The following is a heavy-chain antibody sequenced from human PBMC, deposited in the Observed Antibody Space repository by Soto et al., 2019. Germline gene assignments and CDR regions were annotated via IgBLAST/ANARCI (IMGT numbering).Heavy chain of an antibody. J-gene: IGHJ4*02. Sequence: GGSLRLSCAASGFTFSSYAMSWVRQAPGKGLEWVSAISGSGGSTYYADSVKGRFTISRDNSKNTLYLQMNSLRAEDMAVYYCAKDPNKLTTATGYWGQGTLVTVSS. CDR3: AKDPNKLTTATGY. V-gene: IGHV3-23*01. D-gene: IGHD4-17*01. CDR2: ISGSGGST. CDR1: GFTFSSYA.